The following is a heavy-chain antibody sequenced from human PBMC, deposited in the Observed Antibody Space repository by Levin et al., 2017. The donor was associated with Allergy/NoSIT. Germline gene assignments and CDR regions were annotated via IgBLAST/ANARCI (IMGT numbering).Heavy chain of an antibody. Sequence: GESLKISCKASGYTFTGYGISWVRQAPGQGLEWMGWISDYNGNTIYAQKLQGRVTMTTDTSTSTAYMELRSLRSDDTAVYYCAGDYTARGSNWGQGTLVTVSS. D-gene: IGHD3-16*01. J-gene: IGHJ4*02. CDR1: GYTFTGYG. CDR2: ISDYNGNT. V-gene: IGHV1-18*01. CDR3: AGDYTARGSN.